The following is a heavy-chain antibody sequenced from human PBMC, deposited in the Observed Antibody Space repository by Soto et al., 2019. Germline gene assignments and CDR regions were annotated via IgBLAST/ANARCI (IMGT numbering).Heavy chain of an antibody. CDR2: INPNSGGT. CDR3: AREFPYDILTGHHTYNWFDP. Sequence: GASVKVSCKASGYTFTGYYMHWVRQAPGQGLEWMGWINPNSGGTNYAQKFQGWVTMTRDTSISTAYMELSRLRSDDTAVYYCAREFPYDILTGHHTYNWFDPWGQGTLVTVSS. J-gene: IGHJ5*02. CDR1: GYTFTGYY. V-gene: IGHV1-2*04. D-gene: IGHD3-9*01.